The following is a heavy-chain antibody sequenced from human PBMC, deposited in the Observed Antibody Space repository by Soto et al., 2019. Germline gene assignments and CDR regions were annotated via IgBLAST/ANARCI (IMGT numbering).Heavy chain of an antibody. D-gene: IGHD2-15*01. Sequence: PGGSLSLSCAASGFTFSSYAISWVRQAPGKGLEWVSAISGSGGSTYYADSVKGRFTISRDNSKNTMYLQMNSLRAEDTAVYYCAKVEAHIVVVVAATLGWFDPWGQGTLVTVSS. CDR1: GFTFSSYA. CDR3: AKVEAHIVVVVAATLGWFDP. V-gene: IGHV3-23*01. J-gene: IGHJ5*02. CDR2: ISGSGGST.